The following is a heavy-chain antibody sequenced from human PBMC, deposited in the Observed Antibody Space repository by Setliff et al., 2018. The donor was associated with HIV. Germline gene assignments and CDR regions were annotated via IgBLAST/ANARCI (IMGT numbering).Heavy chain of an antibody. CDR1: GFTFNSYG. CDR2: ISYSGSAI. V-gene: IGHV3-48*03. J-gene: IGHJ6*02. Sequence: GGSLRLSCAASGFTFNSYGMHWVRQAPGKGLEWVAYISYSGSAIHYADSVKGRFTISRDNAKNSLYLQMNSLRAEDTAVYFCAYYSSGSFYLGYYFYHGMDVWGQGTTVTVSS. D-gene: IGHD3-10*01. CDR3: AYYSSGSFYLGYYFYHGMDV.